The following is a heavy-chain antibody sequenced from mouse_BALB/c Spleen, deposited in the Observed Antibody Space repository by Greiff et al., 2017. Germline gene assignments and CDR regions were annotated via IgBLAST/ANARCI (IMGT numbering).Heavy chain of an antibody. CDR1: GFAFSSYD. D-gene: IGHD1-1*01. J-gene: IGHJ4*01. Sequence: EVKLVESGGGLVKPGGSLKLSCAASGFAFSSYDMSWVRQTPEKRLEWVAYISSGGGSTYYPDTVKGRFTISRDNAKNTLYLQMSSLKSEDTAMYYCARHLDYGSSPMDYWGQGTSVTVSS. V-gene: IGHV5-12-1*01. CDR2: ISSGGGST. CDR3: ARHLDYGSSPMDY.